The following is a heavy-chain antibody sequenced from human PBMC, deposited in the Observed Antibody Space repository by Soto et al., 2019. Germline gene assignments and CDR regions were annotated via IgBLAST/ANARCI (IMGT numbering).Heavy chain of an antibody. V-gene: IGHV2-5*02. CDR2: IYWDDDK. Sequence: QITLKESGPTLVKPTQTLTLTCTVSGFSLTTTGVGVGWIRQPPGKALEWLALIYWDDDKRYSPSLKNRLTITNDIYKNQVVLTMINMDPVDTATYYCARSLGVYYDILTGYQAPWFDPWGQGTLVTVSS. D-gene: IGHD3-9*01. CDR3: ARSLGVYYDILTGYQAPWFDP. CDR1: GFSLTTTGVG. J-gene: IGHJ5*02.